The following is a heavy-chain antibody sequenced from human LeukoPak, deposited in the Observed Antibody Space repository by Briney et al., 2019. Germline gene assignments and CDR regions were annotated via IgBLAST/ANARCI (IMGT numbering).Heavy chain of an antibody. CDR1: GDSITGSSYY. CDR2: MFYSGST. CDR3: ARHYYDSTGYYYFDY. D-gene: IGHD3-22*01. V-gene: IGHV4-39*01. J-gene: IGHJ4*02. Sequence: PSETLSLTRTVSGDSITGSSYYWGWIRQPPGKGLEWIGSMFYSGSTYSNPSLKSRVTISVDTSKNQFSLKLSSVTAADTAVYYCARHYYDSTGYYYFDYWGQGTLVTVSS.